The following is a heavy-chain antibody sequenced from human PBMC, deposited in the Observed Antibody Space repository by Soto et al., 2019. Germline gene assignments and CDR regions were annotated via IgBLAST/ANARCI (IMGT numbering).Heavy chain of an antibody. CDR1: TTTFSSSG. CDR2: HSNDGITK. Sequence: PGGSLRLSCAASTTTFSSSGWHWVRQAPGRGLEWVAFHSNDGITKTYGDSVKGRSTISRDNSEKMVFLQMNSLRSDDTAIYYCAKDGPHFDVDVWGQGTTVTVSS. D-gene: IGHD3-9*01. CDR3: AKDGPHFDVDV. J-gene: IGHJ6*02. V-gene: IGHV3-30*02.